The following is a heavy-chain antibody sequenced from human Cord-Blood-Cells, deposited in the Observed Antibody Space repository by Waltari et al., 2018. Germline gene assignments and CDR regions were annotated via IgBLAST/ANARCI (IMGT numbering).Heavy chain of an antibody. CDR2: IVVGIGNT. V-gene: IGHV1-58*01. CDR3: AADYSGNYYYGMDV. Sequence: QMQLVQSGPEVKKPGTSVKVSCKASGFTFTSSAVHWVRQARGQRLEWIGWIVVGIGNTNYAQKCQERVTITRYMSTSTAYMELSILGSEDTAVYYWAADYSGNYYYGMDVWGQGTTVTVSS. D-gene: IGHD4-4*01. CDR1: GFTFTSSA. J-gene: IGHJ6*02.